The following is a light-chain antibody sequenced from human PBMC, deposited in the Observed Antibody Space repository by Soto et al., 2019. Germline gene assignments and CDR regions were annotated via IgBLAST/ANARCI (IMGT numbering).Light chain of an antibody. V-gene: IGLV2-14*01. CDR1: SSDVGAYSR. J-gene: IGLJ3*02. Sequence: QSALTQPASVSGSPGQSISISCTGTSSDVGAYSRVSWYQHHPDKAPKLIIYEVANRPSGVSNRFSGSKSANTASLTISGLQAEDEANYYCASYTRADSWVFGGGTQLTVL. CDR2: EVA. CDR3: ASYTRADSWV.